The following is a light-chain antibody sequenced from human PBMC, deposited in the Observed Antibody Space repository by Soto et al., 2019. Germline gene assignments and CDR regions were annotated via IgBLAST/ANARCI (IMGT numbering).Light chain of an antibody. V-gene: IGKV3-20*01. CDR1: QTMSNNY. J-gene: IGKJ1*01. Sequence: EIVLTQSPGTLSLSPGEGASLSCRASQTMSNNYVAWYQHKPGQAPRLLIYAASTRATGIPDRFSGSGSGADFTLTVNRLEPEDFAVYYCQQYGTSPRTFGQGTKVEI. CDR3: QQYGTSPRT. CDR2: AAS.